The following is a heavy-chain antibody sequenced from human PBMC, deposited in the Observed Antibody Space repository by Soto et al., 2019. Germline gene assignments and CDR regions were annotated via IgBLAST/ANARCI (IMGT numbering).Heavy chain of an antibody. CDR2: IYYSGST. CDR1: VVSIRGYY. J-gene: IGHJ1*01. CDR3: ASRYCSSTSCYFQH. V-gene: IGHV4-59*01. Sequence: SETLSLTFTVWVVSIRGYYWARMQQPPGKGLEWIGYIYYSGSTNYNPSLKSRVTISVDTSKNQFSLKLSSVTAADTAVYYCASRYCSSTSCYFQHWGQGTLVTVS. D-gene: IGHD2-2*01.